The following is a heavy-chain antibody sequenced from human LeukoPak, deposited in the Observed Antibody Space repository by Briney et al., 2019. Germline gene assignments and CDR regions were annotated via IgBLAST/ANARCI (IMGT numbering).Heavy chain of an antibody. CDR1: GFTFSSYA. V-gene: IGHV3-30-3*01. Sequence: GGSLRLSCAASGFTFSSYAMHWVRQAPGKGLEWVAVISYDGSNKYYADSVKGRFTISRDNSKNTLYLQMNSLRAEDTAVYYCAREPFWSGYYSNLHFDYWGQGTLVTVSS. J-gene: IGHJ4*02. CDR2: ISYDGSNK. CDR3: AREPFWSGYYSNLHFDY. D-gene: IGHD3-3*01.